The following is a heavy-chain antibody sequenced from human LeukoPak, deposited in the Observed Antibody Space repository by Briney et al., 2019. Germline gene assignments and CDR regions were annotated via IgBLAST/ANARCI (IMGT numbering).Heavy chain of an antibody. CDR1: GFTFSSYW. D-gene: IGHD6-13*01. J-gene: IGHJ4*02. Sequence: PGGSLRLSCAASGFTFSSYWMHWVRQVPGKGLVWVSRINSEGGTTNYADSVKGRFTISRDNAKNTLYLQMNSLRAEDTAVYYCARDLGGMAYWGQGTLVTVSS. CDR3: ARDLGGMAY. CDR2: INSEGGTT. V-gene: IGHV3-74*01.